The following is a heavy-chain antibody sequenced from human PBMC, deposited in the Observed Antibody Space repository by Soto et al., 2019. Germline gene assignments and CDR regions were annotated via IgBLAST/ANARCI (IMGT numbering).Heavy chain of an antibody. CDR1: GGSISSSNW. Sequence: SETQSLTCAVSGGSISSSNWWSWIRQHPGKGLEWIGYIYYSGSTYYNPSLKSRVTISVDTSKNQFSLKLSSVTAADTAVYYCARGYAGYSSGWLPIYYFDYWGQGTLVTVSS. V-gene: IGHV4-31*11. J-gene: IGHJ4*02. D-gene: IGHD6-19*01. CDR3: ARGYAGYSSGWLPIYYFDY. CDR2: IYYSGST.